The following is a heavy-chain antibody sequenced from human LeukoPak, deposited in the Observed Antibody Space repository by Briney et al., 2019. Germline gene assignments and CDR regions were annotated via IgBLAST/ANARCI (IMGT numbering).Heavy chain of an antibody. D-gene: IGHD2-2*01. CDR2: THYSGST. J-gene: IGHJ4*02. Sequence: RLSLSRALSRAYTTSLDTGWIWIRHPAGKGREWFGYTHYSGSTKYNPSLKSRLTISIDTSKNQFSLELSSVTAADTAVYYCAREHCSSTSYYDYWGQGTLVTVSS. CDR1: RAYTTSLDTG. V-gene: IGHV4-61*08. CDR3: AREHCSSTSYYDY.